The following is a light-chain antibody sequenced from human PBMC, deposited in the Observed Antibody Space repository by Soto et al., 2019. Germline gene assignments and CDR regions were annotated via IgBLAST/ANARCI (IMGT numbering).Light chain of an antibody. V-gene: IGLV3-21*04. CDR3: QVWDSSSDRDVV. CDR2: YDS. J-gene: IGLJ2*01. CDR1: NIGSKS. Sequence: SYELTQPPSVSVAPGKTARNTCGGNNIGSKSVHWYQQKPGQAPVLVIYYDSDRPSGIPERFSGSNSGNTATLTISRVEAGDEADYYCQVWDSSSDRDVVFGGATKVTVL.